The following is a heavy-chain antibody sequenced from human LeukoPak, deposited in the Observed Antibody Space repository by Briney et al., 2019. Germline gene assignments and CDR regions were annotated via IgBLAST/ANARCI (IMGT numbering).Heavy chain of an antibody. D-gene: IGHD4-17*01. J-gene: IGHJ1*01. CDR2: INPNSGGT. V-gene: IGHV1-2*02. CDR1: GYTFTCYY. Sequence: ASVKVSCKASGYTFTCYYMHWVGQAPGQGHEWMGWINPNSGGTNYEQKFQGRVTMTRDTSISTAYMELSRLRSDDTAVYYCARGKTTVTTYRPFQHWGQGTLVTVSS. CDR3: ARGKTTVTTYRPFQH.